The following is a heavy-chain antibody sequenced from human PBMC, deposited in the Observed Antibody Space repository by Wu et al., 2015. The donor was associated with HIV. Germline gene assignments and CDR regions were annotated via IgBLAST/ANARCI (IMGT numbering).Heavy chain of an antibody. CDR3: ARDPQEVSGWYTH. J-gene: IGHJ4*02. D-gene: IGHD6-19*01. CDR2: INPGSGDT. V-gene: IGHV1-2*02. CDR1: GYTFTGYY. Sequence: QVQLVQSGAEVKKPGASVRVSCKTSGYTFTGYYIHWVRQAPGQGLEWMGWINPGSGDTSHSQKLQNRVTMTRDTSISTAYMELNRLRFDDTAVYYCARDPQEVSGWYTHWGQGTLVTVSS.